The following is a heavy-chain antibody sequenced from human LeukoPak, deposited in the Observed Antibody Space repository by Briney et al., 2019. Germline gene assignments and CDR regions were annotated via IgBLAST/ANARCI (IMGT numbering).Heavy chain of an antibody. J-gene: IGHJ4*02. D-gene: IGHD2-15*01. CDR3: ARLGVAANDY. V-gene: IGHV4-34*01. Sequence: SETLSLTCAVYGGSFSVYYWSWIRQPPGKGLEWIGEINRGGSTNYNPSLKSRVTISVDTSKNQFSLKLSSVTAADTAVYYCARLGVAANDYWGQGTLVTVSS. CDR1: GGSFSVYY. CDR2: INRGGST.